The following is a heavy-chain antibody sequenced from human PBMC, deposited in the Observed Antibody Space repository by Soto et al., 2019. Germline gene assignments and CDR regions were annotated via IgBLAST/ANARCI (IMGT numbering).Heavy chain of an antibody. CDR3: ARRTNTAGGWFDS. D-gene: IGHD6-13*01. CDR1: GGSISSSSYH. V-gene: IGHV4-39*01. J-gene: IGHJ5*01. Sequence: SETLSLTCSVSGGSISSSSYHWGWIRQPPGKGLEWIGSIDYSGTTFYNASLNSRVTISADTSKNQFSLKLSSVTAADTALYYCARRTNTAGGWFDSWGQGALVTVSS. CDR2: IDYSGTT.